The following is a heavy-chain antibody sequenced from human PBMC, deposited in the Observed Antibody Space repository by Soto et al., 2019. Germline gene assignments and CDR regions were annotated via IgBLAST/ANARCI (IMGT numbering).Heavy chain of an antibody. CDR1: GFTFSLYG. V-gene: IGHV3-30*18. J-gene: IGHJ4*02. D-gene: IGHD6-19*01. Sequence: GGSLRLSCAASGFTFSLYGMHWVRQAPGKGLEWLAVISSDGSNQHYADSVKGRFTISRDNSKKTLFLQMNSLREEDTAVYYCAKDDRVAVAGIFGFWGQGTLVTVSS. CDR2: ISSDGSNQ. CDR3: AKDDRVAVAGIFGF.